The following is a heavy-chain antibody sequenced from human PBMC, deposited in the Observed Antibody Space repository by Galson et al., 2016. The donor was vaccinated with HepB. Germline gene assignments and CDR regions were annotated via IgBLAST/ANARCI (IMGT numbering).Heavy chain of an antibody. CDR3: ASPSGRFSVHTFDL. D-gene: IGHD1-26*01. V-gene: IGHV3-11*06. CDR2: ISPTSNDI. CDR1: GFTFSDYY. J-gene: IGHJ3*01. Sequence: SLRLSCAASGFTFSDYYMRWIRRAPGKGLEWVSYISPTSNDINFADSVVGRFSISRDNAKNSLYLQMNTLGAEDTAVYYCASPSGRFSVHTFDLWGQGTMVTVSS.